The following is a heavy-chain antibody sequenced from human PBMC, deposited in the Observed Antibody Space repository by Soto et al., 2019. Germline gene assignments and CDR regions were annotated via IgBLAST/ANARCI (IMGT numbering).Heavy chain of an antibody. Sequence: GGSLRLSCAASGFTVSSNYMSWVSQAPGKGLERVSVIYSGGSTYYADSVKGRFTISRHNSKNTLYLQMNSLRAEDTAVYYCAGDSIAVAGNGFWGQGTLVTVSS. CDR3: AGDSIAVAGNGF. V-gene: IGHV3-53*04. D-gene: IGHD6-19*01. CDR1: GFTVSSNY. CDR2: IYSGGST. J-gene: IGHJ4*02.